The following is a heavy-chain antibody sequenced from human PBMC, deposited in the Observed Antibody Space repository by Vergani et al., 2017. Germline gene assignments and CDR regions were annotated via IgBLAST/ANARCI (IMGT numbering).Heavy chain of an antibody. CDR1: GGTFSSYA. V-gene: IGHV1-69*06. CDR3: ARELLVRGVIIRRLGDGMDV. J-gene: IGHJ6*02. CDR2: IIPIFGTA. Sequence: QVQLVQSGAEVKKPGSSVKVSCKASGGTFSSYAISWVRQAPGQGLEWMGGIIPIFGTANYAQKFQGRVTMTTDTSTSTAYMELRSLRSDDTAVYYCARELLVRGVIIRRLGDGMDVWGQGTTVTVSS. D-gene: IGHD3-10*01.